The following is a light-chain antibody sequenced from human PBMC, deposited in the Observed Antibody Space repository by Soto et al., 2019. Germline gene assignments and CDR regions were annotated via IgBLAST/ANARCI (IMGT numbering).Light chain of an antibody. Sequence: EIVFTQSPFTLSLSPVERATLSCRASQSVTSYLAWYQQKPGQAPRLLIYGASSRATGIPDRFSGSGSGTDFTLTISRLEPEDFAVYYCQQYRSSPPLTFGGGTKVDIK. V-gene: IGKV3-20*01. CDR3: QQYRSSPPLT. CDR1: QSVTSY. CDR2: GAS. J-gene: IGKJ4*01.